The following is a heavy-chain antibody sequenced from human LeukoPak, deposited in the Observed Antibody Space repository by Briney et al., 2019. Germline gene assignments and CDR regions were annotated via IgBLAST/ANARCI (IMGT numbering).Heavy chain of an antibody. CDR3: ARGRGSSWYQYYFDY. V-gene: IGHV4-34*01. CDR1: GGSFSGYY. J-gene: IGHJ4*02. Sequence: SETLSLTCAVYGGSFSGYYWSWIRQPPGKGPEWIGEINHSGSTNYNPSLKGRVTISVDTSKNQFSLKLSSVTAADTAVYCCARGRGSSWYQYYFDYWGQGTLVTVSS. D-gene: IGHD6-13*01. CDR2: INHSGST.